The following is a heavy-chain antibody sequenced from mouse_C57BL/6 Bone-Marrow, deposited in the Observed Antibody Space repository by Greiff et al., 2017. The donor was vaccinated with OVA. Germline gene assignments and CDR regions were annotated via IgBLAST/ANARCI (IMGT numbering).Heavy chain of an antibody. V-gene: IGHV1-9*01. J-gene: IGHJ2*01. Sequence: VQLQQSGAELMKPGASVKLSCTATGYTFTGYWIEWVKQRPGHGLEWIGEILPGSGSTNYNDKFKGKATFTADTSSNTAYLQLSSLTTEDSAIYYCARDGLGPCYFDYWGQGTTLTVSS. CDR3: ARDGLGPCYFDY. CDR1: GYTFTGYW. CDR2: ILPGSGST. D-gene: IGHD4-1*01.